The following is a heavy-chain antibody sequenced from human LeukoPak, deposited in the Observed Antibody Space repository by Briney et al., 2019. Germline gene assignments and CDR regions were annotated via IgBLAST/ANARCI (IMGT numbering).Heavy chain of an antibody. D-gene: IGHD2-15*01. CDR1: GGSISSSSYY. CDR3: AKHLGYCSGGSCYSLDAFDI. Sequence: SETLSLTCTVSGGSISSSSYYWSWIRQPAGKGLEWIGRIYTSGSTNYNPSLKSRVTMSVDTSKNQFSLKLSSVTAADTAVYYCAKHLGYCSGGSCYSLDAFDIWGQGTMVTVSS. V-gene: IGHV4-61*02. J-gene: IGHJ3*02. CDR2: IYTSGST.